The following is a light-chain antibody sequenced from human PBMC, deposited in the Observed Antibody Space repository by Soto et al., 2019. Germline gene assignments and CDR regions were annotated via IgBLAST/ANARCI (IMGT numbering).Light chain of an antibody. J-gene: IGLJ2*01. CDR2: EVS. CDR1: SSDVGSYNL. Sequence: QSVLTQPASVSGSPGQSITISCTGTSSDVGSYNLVSWYQHHPGKAPKLMIYEVSNRPSGVSNRFSGSRSGNTASLTISGLQAEDEADYYCCAYAGSSTFVVFGGGTQLTVL. CDR3: CAYAGSSTFVV. V-gene: IGLV2-23*02.